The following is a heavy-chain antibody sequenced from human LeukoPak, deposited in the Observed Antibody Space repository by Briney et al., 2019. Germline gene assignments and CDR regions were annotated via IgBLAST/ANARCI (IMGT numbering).Heavy chain of an antibody. J-gene: IGHJ4*02. CDR1: GYTFTYRY. D-gene: IGHD6-13*01. Sequence: ALKVSCKASGYTFTYRYLHWVRQAPGQALEWMGWITPFNGNTNYAQKFQDRVTITRDRSMSTAYMELSSLRSEDTAMYYCASSNAAAGAALGYWGQGTLVTVSS. CDR3: ASSNAAAGAALGY. V-gene: IGHV1-45*02. CDR2: ITPFNGNT.